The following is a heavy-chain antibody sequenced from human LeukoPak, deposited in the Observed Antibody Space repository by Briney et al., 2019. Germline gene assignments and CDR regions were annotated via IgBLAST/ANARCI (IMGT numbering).Heavy chain of an antibody. V-gene: IGHV1-69*04. CDR2: IIPILGIA. Sequence: VASVKVSCKASGYTFTSYDINWVRQAPGQGLEWMGRIIPILGIANYAQKFQGRVTITADKSTSTAYMELSSLRSEDTAVYYRARYPVGGGELPPQYYYYYGMDVWGQGTTVTVSS. D-gene: IGHD1-26*01. J-gene: IGHJ6*02. CDR1: GYTFTSYD. CDR3: ARYPVGGGELPPQYYYYYGMDV.